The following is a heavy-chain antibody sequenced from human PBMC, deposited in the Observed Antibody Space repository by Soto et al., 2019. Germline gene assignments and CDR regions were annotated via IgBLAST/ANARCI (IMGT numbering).Heavy chain of an antibody. CDR2: IIPIFGTA. J-gene: IGHJ3*02. D-gene: IGHD3-3*01. CDR3: ARVEAHIGAFDI. V-gene: IGHV1-69*01. Sequence: QVQLVQSGAEVKKPGSSVKVSCKSSGGTFSSYAISWVRQAPGQWLEWMGGIIPIFGTANYAQKFQGRVTITADEYTSTDYMELSSLRSEDTAVYYCARVEAHIGAFDIWGQGTMVTVS. CDR1: GGTFSSYA.